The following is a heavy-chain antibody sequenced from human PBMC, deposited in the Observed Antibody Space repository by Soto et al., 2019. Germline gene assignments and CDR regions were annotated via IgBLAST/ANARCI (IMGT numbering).Heavy chain of an antibody. CDR1: GGSIDTSDYY. J-gene: IGHJ2*01. Sequence: LSLTCTVSGGSIDTSDYYWSWIRQQPGKGLEWIGYIFHSGDTYYNPSLTSRLAFSVDTSKNQFSLRLTSVTVADTAIYFCARHPRITRGWHFDLWGRGTLVTVSS. CDR3: ARHPRITRGWHFDL. V-gene: IGHV4-31*02. D-gene: IGHD1-20*01. CDR2: IFHSGDT.